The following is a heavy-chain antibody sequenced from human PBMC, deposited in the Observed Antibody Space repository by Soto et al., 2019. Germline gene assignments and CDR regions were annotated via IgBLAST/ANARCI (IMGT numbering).Heavy chain of an antibody. CDR1: GGSISSYY. J-gene: IGHJ1*01. V-gene: IGHV4-59*08. Sequence: PSETLSLTCTVSGGSISSYYWSWIRQPPGKGLEWIGYIYYSGSTNYNPSLKSRVTISVDTSKNQFSLKLSSVTAADTAVHYCARLQTETWFGESLFQHWGQGTLVTVSS. D-gene: IGHD3-10*01. CDR2: IYYSGST. CDR3: ARLQTETWFGESLFQH.